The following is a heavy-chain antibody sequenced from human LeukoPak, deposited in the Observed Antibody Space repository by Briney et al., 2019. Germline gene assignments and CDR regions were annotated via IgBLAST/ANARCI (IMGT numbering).Heavy chain of an antibody. Sequence: GGSLRLSCAASGFTFSSYAMHWVRQAPGKGLEWVAVISYDGSNKYYADSVKGRFTISRDNSKNTLYLQMNSLRAEDTAVYYCARDLKGYYYDSKPSGTVDYWGQGTLVTVSS. CDR1: GFTFSSYA. D-gene: IGHD3-22*01. CDR3: ARDLKGYYYDSKPSGTVDY. CDR2: ISYDGSNK. J-gene: IGHJ4*02. V-gene: IGHV3-30*04.